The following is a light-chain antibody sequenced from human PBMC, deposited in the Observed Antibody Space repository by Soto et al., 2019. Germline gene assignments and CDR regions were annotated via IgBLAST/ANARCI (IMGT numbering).Light chain of an antibody. CDR3: QQSYTSPWT. Sequence: DIQMIQSPSSLSASVGDRVTITCRASQSILTYLNWFQQKPGKAPKLLMYAASSLQGGVPSRFSGSGSGTDFTLTISSLQPEDFATYFCQQSYTSPWTFGQGTKVEIK. CDR2: AAS. CDR1: QSILTY. V-gene: IGKV1-39*01. J-gene: IGKJ1*01.